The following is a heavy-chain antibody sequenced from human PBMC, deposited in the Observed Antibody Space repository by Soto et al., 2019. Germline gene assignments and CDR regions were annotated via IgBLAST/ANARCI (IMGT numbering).Heavy chain of an antibody. CDR2: IHERGVT. CDR3: ARDPAGDYGH. D-gene: IGHD4-17*01. CDR1: GGSFSDYY. V-gene: IGHV4-59*01. Sequence: PSETLSLTSNVSGGSFSDYYWSWIRQAPGKGLEWIGYIHERGVTNYNPSLKGRVTMSVDTSKNQFSLTLRSVHTADTAIYFCARDPAGDYGHWGRGTLVTVSS. J-gene: IGHJ4*02.